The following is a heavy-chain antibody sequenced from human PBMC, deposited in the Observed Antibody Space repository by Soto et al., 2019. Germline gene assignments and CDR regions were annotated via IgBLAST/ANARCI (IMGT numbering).Heavy chain of an antibody. V-gene: IGHV4-39*01. CDR1: GGSISSSSYF. CDR2: IYYSGNT. CDR3: AGYCSGGTCEREVDFDS. J-gene: IGHJ3*02. D-gene: IGHD2-15*01. Sequence: QLQLQESGPGLVKPWETLSLTCTVSGGSISSSSYFWGWIRQPPGKGLEWIGTIYYSGNTFHNPSRKSRVTILVDTSKNQFSLKLNSVTAADTAVYYCAGYCSGGTCEREVDFDSWGQGTMVTVSS.